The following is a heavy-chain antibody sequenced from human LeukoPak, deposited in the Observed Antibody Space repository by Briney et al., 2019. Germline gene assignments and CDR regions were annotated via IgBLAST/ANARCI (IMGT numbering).Heavy chain of an antibody. J-gene: IGHJ5*02. Sequence: GGSLRLSCTPSGFTLSTYAMHWVRQAPGKGLGWVAVIWNDGGDKYYADSVKGRFTLSRDNSKNTLYLQMNSLRAEDTAVYYCAIDLSRDWFDPWGQGTLVTVSS. CDR1: GFTLSTYA. V-gene: IGHV3-33*01. CDR3: AIDLSRDWFDP. CDR2: IWNDGGDK.